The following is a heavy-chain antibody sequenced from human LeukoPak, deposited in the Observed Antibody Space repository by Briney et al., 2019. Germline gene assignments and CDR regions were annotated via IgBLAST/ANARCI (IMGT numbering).Heavy chain of an antibody. CDR3: AKLDVVHGYFFTDDY. V-gene: IGHV3-30*02. CDR2: IRYDGSNK. D-gene: IGHD2-2*01. J-gene: IGHJ4*02. Sequence: QPGGSLRLSCAASGFTFSSYCMRWVRQAPGKGLEWVAFIRYDGSNKYYADSVKGRFTNSRDNSTNTLYLQMNSLRAEDTAVYYCAKLDVVHGYFFTDDYWGQGPLVTVSS. CDR1: GFTFSSYC.